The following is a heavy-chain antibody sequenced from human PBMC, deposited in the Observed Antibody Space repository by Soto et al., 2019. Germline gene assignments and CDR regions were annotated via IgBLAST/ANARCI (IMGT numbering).Heavy chain of an antibody. CDR1: GFTFSSYG. V-gene: IGHV3-33*01. J-gene: IGHJ4*02. Sequence: GGSLRLSCAASGFTFSSYGMHWVRQAPGKGLEWVAVIWYDGSNKYYADSVKGRFTISRDNSKNTLYLQMNSLRAEDTAVYYCARDPVLRFLEWFGYYFDYWGQGTLVTVSS. CDR2: IWYDGSNK. D-gene: IGHD3-3*01. CDR3: ARDPVLRFLEWFGYYFDY.